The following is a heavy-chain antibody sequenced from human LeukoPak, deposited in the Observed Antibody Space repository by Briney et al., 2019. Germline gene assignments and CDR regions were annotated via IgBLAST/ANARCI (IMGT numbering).Heavy chain of an antibody. Sequence: SETLSLTGNISGVPITYYYWSWIRLAPRRGLEWIGYMYYSGDSNSNPSLEGRVTMSADTSTNQFSLRLTSVTAADTAIYYCARELPSTGNWFDPWGQGCLVAVSS. V-gene: IGHV4-59*01. D-gene: IGHD1-14*01. CDR1: GVPITYYY. J-gene: IGHJ5*02. CDR2: MYYSGDS. CDR3: ARELPSTGNWFDP.